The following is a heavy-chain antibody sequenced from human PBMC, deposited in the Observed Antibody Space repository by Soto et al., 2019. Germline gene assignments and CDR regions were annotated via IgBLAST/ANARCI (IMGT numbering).Heavy chain of an antibody. CDR2: IRSKAYGGTT. CDR3: TRQPGTFFWVLDDAFDI. CDR1: GFTFGDYA. Sequence: GGSLRLSCTASGFTFGDYAMSWFRQAPGKGLEWVGFIRSKAYGGTTEYAASVKGRFTISRDDSKSIAYLQMNSLKTEDTAVYYCTRQPGTFFWVLDDAFDIWGQGTMVTVSS. J-gene: IGHJ3*02. V-gene: IGHV3-49*03. D-gene: IGHD3-3*01.